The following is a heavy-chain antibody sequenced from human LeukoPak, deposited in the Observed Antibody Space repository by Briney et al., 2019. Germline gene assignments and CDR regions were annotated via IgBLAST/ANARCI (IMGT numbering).Heavy chain of an antibody. D-gene: IGHD3-16*01. Sequence: GGTLRLSCAASGFTFRSHGMSWVRQAPGKGLEWVSAISGSGDTYYADSVKGRFTISRDISENTLYLQMNSLRAEDTAVYYCAHGGIYYLDYWGQRALVTVSS. CDR1: GFTFRSHG. J-gene: IGHJ4*02. V-gene: IGHV3-23*01. CDR2: ISGSGDT. CDR3: AHGGIYYLDY.